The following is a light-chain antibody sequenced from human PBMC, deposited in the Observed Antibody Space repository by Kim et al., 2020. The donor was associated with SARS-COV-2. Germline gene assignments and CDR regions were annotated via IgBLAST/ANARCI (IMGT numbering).Light chain of an antibody. Sequence: SASVGDRVTITCRASETIVTYLNWYQQKPGKAPKLLIYAASRLQTGVPSRFSGRGSGTHFTLTISSLQPDDFATYYCQQTYRLSSFGAGTKVDIK. CDR1: ETIVTY. CDR2: AAS. J-gene: IGKJ4*01. V-gene: IGKV1-39*01. CDR3: QQTYRLSS.